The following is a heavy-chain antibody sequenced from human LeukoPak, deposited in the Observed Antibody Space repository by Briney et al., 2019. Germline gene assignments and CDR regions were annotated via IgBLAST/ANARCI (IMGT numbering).Heavy chain of an antibody. CDR2: IDLSGSTL. Sequence: GGSLRLSCAASGFTFSSYTMNWVRQAPGKGLEWVSYIDLSGSTLYYVDSVKGRFTISRDNAKNSLYLQMNSLRAEDTAVYYCAKDTRHGAVDIWGQGTMVTVSS. CDR1: GFTFSSYT. D-gene: IGHD2-2*01. CDR3: AKDTRHGAVDI. V-gene: IGHV3-48*04. J-gene: IGHJ3*02.